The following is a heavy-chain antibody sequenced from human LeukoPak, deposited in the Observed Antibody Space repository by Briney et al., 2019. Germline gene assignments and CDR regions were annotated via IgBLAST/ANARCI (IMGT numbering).Heavy chain of an antibody. CDR2: ISAYNGNT. Sequence: ASVKVSCKASGYTFTIYGISWVRQAPGQGLEWMGWISAYNGNTNYAQKLQGRVTMTTDTSTSTAYMELRSLRSDDTAVYYCARGPAVGATGMADDYWGQGTLVTVSS. V-gene: IGHV1-18*01. J-gene: IGHJ4*02. D-gene: IGHD1-26*01. CDR1: GYTFTIYG. CDR3: ARGPAVGATGMADDY.